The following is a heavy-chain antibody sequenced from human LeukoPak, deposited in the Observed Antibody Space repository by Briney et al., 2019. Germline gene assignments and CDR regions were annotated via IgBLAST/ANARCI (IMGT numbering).Heavy chain of an antibody. CDR3: ARDVFHGSGSPYFGS. J-gene: IGHJ4*02. D-gene: IGHD3-10*01. Sequence: GGSLRLSCAASGFTFSGYGMSWVRQAPGKGLKWVSAISGSGGSTYYADSVKGRITISRDNSKNTLYLQMNSLRAEDTAVYYCARDVFHGSGSPYFGSWGQGTLVTVSS. CDR1: GFTFSGYG. V-gene: IGHV3-23*01. CDR2: ISGSGGST.